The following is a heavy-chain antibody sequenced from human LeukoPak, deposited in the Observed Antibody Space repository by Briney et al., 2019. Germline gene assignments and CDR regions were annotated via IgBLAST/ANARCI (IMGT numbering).Heavy chain of an antibody. CDR1: VGFIISYY. J-gene: IGHJ4*02. Sequence: SETLSLTCTFFVGFIISYYLSWIRQPPGKGLEWIGYIYYSGSTKYNPSLKSRVTISVDTSKNQFSLTLSSVTAADTAVYYCATSEGVRGPLHYWGQGTLVTVSS. CDR2: IYYSGST. CDR3: ATSEGVRGPLHY. D-gene: IGHD3-10*01. V-gene: IGHV4-59*01.